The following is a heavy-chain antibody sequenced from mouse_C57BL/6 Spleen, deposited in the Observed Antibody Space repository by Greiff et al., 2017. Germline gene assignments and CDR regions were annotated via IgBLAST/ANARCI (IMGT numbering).Heavy chain of an antibody. V-gene: IGHV1-69*01. CDR3: AYGNYGY. D-gene: IGHD2-1*01. Sequence: QVQLQQPGAELVMPGASVKLSCKASGYTFTSYWMHWVKQRPGQGLEWIGEIDPSDSYTNYNQKFKGKSTLTVDKSSSTAYMQLSSLTSEDSAVYYCAYGNYGYWGQGTLVTVSA. CDR1: GYTFTSYW. J-gene: IGHJ3*01. CDR2: IDPSDSYT.